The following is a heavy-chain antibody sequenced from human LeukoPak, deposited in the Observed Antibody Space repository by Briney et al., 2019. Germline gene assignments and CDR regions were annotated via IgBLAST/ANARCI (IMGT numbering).Heavy chain of an antibody. D-gene: IGHD6-13*01. V-gene: IGHV3-23*01. CDR1: GFTFSSYA. CDR3: AKSPTTGYSSSANWFDP. CDR2: ISGSGGST. Sequence: GGSPRLSCAASGFTFSSYAMSWVRQAPGKGLEWVSAISGSGGSTYYADSVKGRFTISRDNSKNTLYLQMNSLRAEDTAVYYCAKSPTTGYSSSANWFDPWGQGTLVTVSS. J-gene: IGHJ5*02.